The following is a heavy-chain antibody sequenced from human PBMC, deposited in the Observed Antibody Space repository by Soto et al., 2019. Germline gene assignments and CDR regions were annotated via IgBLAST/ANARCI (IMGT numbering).Heavy chain of an antibody. Sequence: SETLSLTCTVSGSPISSYYWSWFRQPPGQGLEWVGYVYYTGTTTYSPSLKSRVTISVDASKSQFSLNLRSVTAADTAVYYCARLGGYYQAFDNWGQGTLVTVSS. D-gene: IGHD3-3*01. V-gene: IGHV4-59*08. CDR3: ARLGGYYQAFDN. J-gene: IGHJ4*02. CDR1: GSPISSYY. CDR2: VYYTGTT.